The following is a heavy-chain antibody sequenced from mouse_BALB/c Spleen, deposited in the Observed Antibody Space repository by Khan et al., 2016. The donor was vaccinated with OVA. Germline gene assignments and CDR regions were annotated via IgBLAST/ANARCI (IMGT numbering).Heavy chain of an antibody. Sequence: QIQLVQSGPELKKPGETVRISCKASGYTFTTAGIQWVQKMPGKGLKWIGWINTHSGVPKYAEDFKGRFAFSLEISVNTAYLQITNLKNEDTATYFSARGGAAYYRNDGGAREYWGQGTSVTVFS. CDR3: ARGGAAYYRNDGGAREY. CDR2: INTHSGVP. V-gene: IGHV9-4*02. J-gene: IGHJ4*01. D-gene: IGHD2-14*01. CDR1: GYTFTTAG.